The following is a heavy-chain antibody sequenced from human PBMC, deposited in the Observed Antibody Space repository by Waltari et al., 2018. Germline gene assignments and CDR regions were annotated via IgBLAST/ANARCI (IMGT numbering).Heavy chain of an antibody. D-gene: IGHD3-10*01. CDR1: GYSFTSYL. CDR2: IYPGDSDT. J-gene: IGHJ6*02. CDR3: ARLDYYGSGSYYNPMGGMDV. V-gene: IGHV5-51*07. Sequence: EVQLVQPGAEVKNTGESLKISCQGSGYSFTSYLMRRVHQRPGKGLAWMGIIYPGDSDTRYSPSFQGQVTISADKSISTAYLQWSSLKASDTAMYYCARLDYYGSGSYYNPMGGMDVWGQGTTVTVSS.